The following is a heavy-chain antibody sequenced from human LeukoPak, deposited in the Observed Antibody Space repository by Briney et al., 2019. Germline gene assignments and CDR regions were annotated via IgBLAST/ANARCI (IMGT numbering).Heavy chain of an antibody. J-gene: IGHJ4*02. Sequence: GGSLRLSCAASTFTFSSYNMNWVRQAPGKGLEWVSSISSSGTYIYYRDSVKGRFTISRDNSKNTLYLQMNSLRAEDTAVYYCARCMDGSMITFGGVWTDWGQGTLVTVSS. CDR2: ISSSGTYI. CDR1: TFTFSSYN. D-gene: IGHD3-16*01. V-gene: IGHV3-21*04. CDR3: ARCMDGSMITFGGVWTD.